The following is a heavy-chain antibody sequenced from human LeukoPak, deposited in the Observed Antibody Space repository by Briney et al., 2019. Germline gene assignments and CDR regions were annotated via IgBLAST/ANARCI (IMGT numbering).Heavy chain of an antibody. CDR1: DDSITMYY. CDR3: ARDPSGYFDY. CDR2: VDHTGST. Sequence: SETLSLTCTVSDDSITMYYWTWIRQPPGKGLEWIGYVDHTGSTKFNPSLNGRVSISRDTSNNFFSLRLRSVTAADTAVYYCARDPSGYFDYWGQGTLVTVSS. J-gene: IGHJ4*02. V-gene: IGHV4-59*01.